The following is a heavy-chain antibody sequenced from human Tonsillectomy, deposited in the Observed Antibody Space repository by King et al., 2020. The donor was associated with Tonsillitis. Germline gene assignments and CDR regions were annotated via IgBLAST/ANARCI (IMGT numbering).Heavy chain of an antibody. D-gene: IGHD2-15*01. CDR2: ISNSGGST. CDR3: AKAAREWWVPDYFDY. V-gene: IGHV3-23*04. J-gene: IGHJ4*02. CDR1: GFTFNNYA. Sequence: VQLVESGGGLVQPGGSLRLSCAASGFTFNNYAMTCVRQAPGKGLEWVSTISNSGGSTFYAASVKGRFTIFRDNSKNTLYLQMNSLRAEDTAVYYCAKAAREWWVPDYFDYWGQGTLVTVSS.